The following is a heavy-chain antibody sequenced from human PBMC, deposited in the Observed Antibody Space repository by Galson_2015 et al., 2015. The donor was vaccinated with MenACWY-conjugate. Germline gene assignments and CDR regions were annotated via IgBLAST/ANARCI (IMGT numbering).Heavy chain of an antibody. V-gene: IGHV5-51*01. CDR3: ARHPPGGRGMDV. CDR2: ISPIDSKT. Sequence: QSGAEVKKPGESLQISCKASGSNFITYWIGWVRQVPGKGLEWVGLISPIDSKTRYSPAFEGRVTISADNSITTAYLQWNSLQASDTAMYYCARHPPGGRGMDVWGQGTTGTVSS. J-gene: IGHJ6*02. D-gene: IGHD1-26*01. CDR1: GSNFITYW.